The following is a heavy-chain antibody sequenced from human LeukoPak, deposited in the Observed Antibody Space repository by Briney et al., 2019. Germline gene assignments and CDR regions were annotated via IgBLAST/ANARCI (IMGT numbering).Heavy chain of an antibody. D-gene: IGHD6-6*01. CDR1: GFTVSSNY. V-gene: IGHV3-66*02. CDR3: ARFVYSSSSVDY. CDR2: IYSGGST. Sequence: GGSLRLSCAASGFTVSSNYMSWVRQAPGKGLEWVSVIYSGGSTYYADSVKGRFTIPRDNSKNTLYLQMNGLRAEDTAVYYCARFVYSSSSVDYWGQGTLVTVSS. J-gene: IGHJ4*02.